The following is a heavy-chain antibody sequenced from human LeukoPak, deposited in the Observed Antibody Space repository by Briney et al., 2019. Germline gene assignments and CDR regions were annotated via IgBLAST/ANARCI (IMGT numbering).Heavy chain of an antibody. D-gene: IGHD6-19*01. V-gene: IGHV7-4-1*02. J-gene: IGHJ6*02. CDR3: AREQWLDMGYYYYGMGV. CDR2: INTNTGNP. Sequence: ASVKVSCKASGYTFTNYTLNWVRQAPGQGLEWMGWINTNTGNPTYAQGFTGRFVFSLDTSVSTAYLQISSLKAEDTAVYYCAREQWLDMGYYYYGMGVWGQGTTVTVSS. CDR1: GYTFTNYT.